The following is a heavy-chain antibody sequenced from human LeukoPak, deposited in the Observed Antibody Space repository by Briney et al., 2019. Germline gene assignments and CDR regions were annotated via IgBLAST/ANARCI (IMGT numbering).Heavy chain of an antibody. CDR1: GFTFSSNP. CDR3: ATTKQARRYFDY. Sequence: GGSLRLSCAGSGFTFSSNPLSWVRQAPGEGLGWVSAINPSGGNAYYADSVRGRFTISRDNSKNTLYLQMNTLRAEDTAVYYCATTKQARRYFDYWGQGALVTVSS. V-gene: IGHV3-23*01. CDR2: INPSGGNA. J-gene: IGHJ4*02. D-gene: IGHD1-1*01.